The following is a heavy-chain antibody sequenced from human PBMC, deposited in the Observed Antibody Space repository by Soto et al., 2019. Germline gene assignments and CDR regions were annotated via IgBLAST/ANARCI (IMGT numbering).Heavy chain of an antibody. CDR1: GYTFNSYG. CDR3: ARDLEYHPQYP. D-gene: IGHD3-3*01. V-gene: IGHV1-18*04. CDR2: ISAYNGNT. J-gene: IGHJ5*02. Sequence: GASVKVSCKASGYTFNSYGISWVRQAPGQGLEWMGWISAYNGNTNYAQKVQGRVTMTTDTSTSTAYMELRSLRSDDTAVYYCARDLEYHPQYPWGQGTLVTVSS.